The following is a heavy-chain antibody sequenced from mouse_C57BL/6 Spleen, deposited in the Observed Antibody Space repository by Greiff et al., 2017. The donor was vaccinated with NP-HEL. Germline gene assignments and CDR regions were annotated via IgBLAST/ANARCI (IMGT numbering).Heavy chain of an antibody. V-gene: IGHV5-17*01. Sequence: GGGLVKPGGSLKLSCAASGFTFSDYGMHWVRQAPEKGLEWVAYISSGSSTIYYADTVKGRFTISRDNAKNTLFLQMTSLRSEDTAMYYCARFGYYGSSYGDYWGQGTTLTVSS. D-gene: IGHD1-1*01. J-gene: IGHJ2*01. CDR3: ARFGYYGSSYGDY. CDR1: GFTFSDYG. CDR2: ISSGSSTI.